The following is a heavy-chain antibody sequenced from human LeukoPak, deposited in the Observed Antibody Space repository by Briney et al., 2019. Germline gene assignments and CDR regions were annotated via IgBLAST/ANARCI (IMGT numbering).Heavy chain of an antibody. CDR1: GGSFSGYY. D-gene: IGHD2-21*02. CDR2: INHSGST. CDR3: AALVVTATRAY. J-gene: IGHJ4*02. V-gene: IGHV4-34*01. Sequence: SETLSLTCAVYGGSFSGYYWSWLRQPPGKGREWIGEINHSGSTNYNQSLKSRVTITVDKSKNQFSLQLSSVTAAATAVYYCAALVVTATRAYWGQGTLVTVSS.